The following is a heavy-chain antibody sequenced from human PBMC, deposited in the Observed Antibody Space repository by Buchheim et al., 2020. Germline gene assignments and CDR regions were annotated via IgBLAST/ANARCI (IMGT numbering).Heavy chain of an antibody. V-gene: IGHV3-30*04. CDR3: ARDRRYSYGCARIDYYYGMDV. Sequence: QVQLVESGGGVVQPGRSLRLSCAASGFTFSSYAMHWVRQAPGKGLEWVAVISYDGSNKYYADSVKGRFTISRDNSKNTLYLQMNSLRAEDTAVYYCARDRRYSYGCARIDYYYGMDVWGQGTT. CDR1: GFTFSSYA. J-gene: IGHJ6*02. CDR2: ISYDGSNK. D-gene: IGHD5-18*01.